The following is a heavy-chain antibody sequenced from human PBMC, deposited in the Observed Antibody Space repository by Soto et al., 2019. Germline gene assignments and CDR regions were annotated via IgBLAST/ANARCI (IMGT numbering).Heavy chain of an antibody. D-gene: IGHD6-13*01. V-gene: IGHV3-64*01. J-gene: IGHJ6*03. CDR3: ARRGYGSRWPNVYMDV. CDR1: GFTFSNYE. Sequence: EAQLVESGGGLVQPGGSLRLSCAASGFTFSNYEMHWVRQAPGKGLEYVSGISNNGAHTDYAKSVKGRFTISRDNSENTLYLQMGSLRGEDMGVYYCARRGYGSRWPNVYMDVWGKGTTVTVSS. CDR2: ISNNGAHT.